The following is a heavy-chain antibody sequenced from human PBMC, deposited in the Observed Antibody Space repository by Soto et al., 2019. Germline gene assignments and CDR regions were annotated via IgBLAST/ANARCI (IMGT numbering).Heavy chain of an antibody. CDR2: ISSSSYI. J-gene: IGHJ6*03. V-gene: IGHV3-21*01. Sequence: PGGSLRLSCAASGFTFSSYSMNWVRQDPGKGLEWVSSISSSSYIYYADSVKGRFTISRDNAKNSLYLQMNSLRAEDTAVYYCARRGCSSTSCYGGYYYYMDVWGKGTTVTVSS. D-gene: IGHD2-2*01. CDR3: ARRGCSSTSCYGGYYYYMDV. CDR1: GFTFSSYS.